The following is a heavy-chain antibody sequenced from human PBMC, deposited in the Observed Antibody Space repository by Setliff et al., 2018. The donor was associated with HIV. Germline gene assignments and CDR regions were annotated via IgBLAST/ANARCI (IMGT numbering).Heavy chain of an antibody. CDR3: ARDQRLPGVQPPYWYFDL. J-gene: IGHJ2*01. Sequence: LSLTCAIFCVSFRNSSYNWIRQPPGKGLEWIGEIDHSGRTTYNSSLRSRVTMSVDASKNHVSLRFTSMTAADTGVYYCARDQRLPGVQPPYWYFDLWGRGTMVTVSS. V-gene: IGHV4-34*01. CDR2: IDHSGRT. D-gene: IGHD6-25*01. CDR1: CVSFRNSS.